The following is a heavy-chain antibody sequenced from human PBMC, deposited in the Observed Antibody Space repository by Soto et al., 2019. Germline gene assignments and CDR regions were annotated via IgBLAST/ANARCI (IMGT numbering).Heavy chain of an antibody. CDR2: FDPEDGET. V-gene: IGHV1-24*01. J-gene: IGHJ3*02. D-gene: IGHD3-22*01. CDR1: GYTLTELS. CDR3: ATVKGGNYYYDSSGLDVAFDI. Sequence: ASVKVSCKVSGYTLTELSMHWVRQAPGKGLGWMGGFDPEDGETIYAQKFQGRVTMTEDTSTDTAYMELSSLRSEDTAVYYCATVKGGNYYYDSSGLDVAFDIWGQGTMVTVSS.